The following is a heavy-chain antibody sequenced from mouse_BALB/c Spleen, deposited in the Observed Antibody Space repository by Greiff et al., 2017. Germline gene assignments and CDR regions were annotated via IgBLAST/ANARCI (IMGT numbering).Heavy chain of an antibody. V-gene: IGHV2-9*02. CDR1: GFSLTSYG. Sequence: VQLVESGPGLVAPSQSLSITCTVSGFSLTSYGVHWVRQPPGKGLEWLGVIWAGGSTNYNSALMSRLSISKDNSKSQVFLKMNSLHTDDTAMYYCARDRTFAYWGQGTLVTVSA. J-gene: IGHJ3*01. CDR3: ARDRTFAY. CDR2: IWAGGST.